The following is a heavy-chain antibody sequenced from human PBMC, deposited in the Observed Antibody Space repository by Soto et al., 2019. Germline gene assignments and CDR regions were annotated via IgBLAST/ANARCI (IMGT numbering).Heavy chain of an antibody. CDR2: ISYDGSNK. CDR3: AKAAPGYSSGWYFDY. D-gene: IGHD6-19*01. CDR1: GFTFSSYG. V-gene: IGHV3-30*18. Sequence: QVQLVESVGGVVQPGRSLRLSCAASGFTFSSYGMHWVRQAPGKGREWVAVISYDGSNKYYADSVKGRFTISRDNSKNTLYLQMNSLRAEDTAVYYCAKAAPGYSSGWYFDYWGQGTLVTVSS. J-gene: IGHJ4*02.